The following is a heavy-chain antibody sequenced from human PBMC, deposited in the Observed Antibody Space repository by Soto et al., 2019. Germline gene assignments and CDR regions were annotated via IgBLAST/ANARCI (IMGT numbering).Heavy chain of an antibody. Sequence: PRESLKISCKGSGYSFTSYWIGWVRQMPGKGLEWMGIIYPGDSDTRYSPSFQGQVTISADKSISTAYLQWSSLKASDTAMYYCARGQYSSGWPDYYYYGMDVWGQGTTVTVSS. V-gene: IGHV5-51*01. J-gene: IGHJ6*02. CDR2: IYPGDSDT. CDR1: GYSFTSYW. D-gene: IGHD6-19*01. CDR3: ARGQYSSGWPDYYYYGMDV.